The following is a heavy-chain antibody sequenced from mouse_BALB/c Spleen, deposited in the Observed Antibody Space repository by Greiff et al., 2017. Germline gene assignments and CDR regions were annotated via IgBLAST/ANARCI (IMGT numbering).Heavy chain of an antibody. J-gene: IGHJ3*01. D-gene: IGHD1-1*01. CDR1: GFNIKDYY. Sequence: EVQLQQSGAELVRPGALVKLSCKASGFNIKDYYMHWVKQRPEQGLEWIGWIDPENGNTIYDPKFQGKASITADTSSNTAYLQLSSLTSEDTAVYYGAYYYGSSYGWFAYWGQGTLVTVSA. V-gene: IGHV14-1*02. CDR2: IDPENGNT. CDR3: AYYYGSSYGWFAY.